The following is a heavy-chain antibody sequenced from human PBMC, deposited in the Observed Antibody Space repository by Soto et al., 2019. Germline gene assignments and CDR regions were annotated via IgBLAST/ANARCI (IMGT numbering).Heavy chain of an antibody. CDR2: IIPIFGTA. J-gene: IGHJ6*02. V-gene: IGHV1-69*13. CDR3: ARGRGVVVAARHYYGMDV. Sequence: SVKVSCKASGGTFSSYAISWVRQAPGQGLEWMGGIIPIFGTANYAQKFQGRVTITADESTSTAYMELSSLRSEDTAVYYCARGRGVVVAARHYYGMDVWGQGTTVTVS. CDR1: GGTFSSYA. D-gene: IGHD2-15*01.